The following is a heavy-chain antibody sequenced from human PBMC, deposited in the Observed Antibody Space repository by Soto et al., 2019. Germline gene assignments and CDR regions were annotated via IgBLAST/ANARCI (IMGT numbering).Heavy chain of an antibody. CDR3: AKGKNIVVGPGVIDY. V-gene: IGHV3-23*01. J-gene: IGHJ4*02. CDR1: GFAFDNYV. D-gene: IGHD2-2*01. CDR2: MSGSHDDHNI. Sequence: EVQLLESGGGLVLRGGSLRLSCVASGFAFDNYVMNWVRQAPGKGLEGVAAMSGSHDDHNIYYIDSVRGRFTISRDNSKSTVYLDLSRLGADDSAVYYCAKGKNIVVGPGVIDYWGQGTLVTVSS.